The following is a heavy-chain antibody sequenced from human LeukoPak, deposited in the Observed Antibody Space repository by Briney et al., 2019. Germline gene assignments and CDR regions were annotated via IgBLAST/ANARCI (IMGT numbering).Heavy chain of an antibody. V-gene: IGHV3-66*01. D-gene: IGHD1-26*01. CDR1: GFAVSSNY. J-gene: IGHJ6*02. Sequence: GGSLRLSCAASGFAVSSNYMSWVRQAPGKGLEWVSVIYSGGSTYYADSVKGRFTISRDNSKNTLYLQMNSLRAEDTAVYYCARAPSGSYPYYYYGMDVWGQGTTVTVSS. CDR3: ARAPSGSYPYYYYGMDV. CDR2: IYSGGST.